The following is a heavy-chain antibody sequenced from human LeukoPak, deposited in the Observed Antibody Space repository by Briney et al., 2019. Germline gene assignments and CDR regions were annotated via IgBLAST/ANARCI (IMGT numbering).Heavy chain of an antibody. D-gene: IGHD3-3*01. CDR2: INHSGST. V-gene: IGHV4-34*01. J-gene: IGHJ4*02. Sequence: PSETLSLTCAVYGGSFSGYYWSRIRQPPGKGLEWIGEINHSGSTNYNPSLKSRVTISVDTSKNQFSLKLSSVTAADTAVYYCARGDYDFWSGQSYYFDYWGQGTLVTVSS. CDR3: ARGDYDFWSGQSYYFDY. CDR1: GGSFSGYY.